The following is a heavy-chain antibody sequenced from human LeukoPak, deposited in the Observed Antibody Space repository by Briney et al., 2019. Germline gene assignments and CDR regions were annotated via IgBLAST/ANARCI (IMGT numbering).Heavy chain of an antibody. J-gene: IGHJ6*03. V-gene: IGHV4-59*01. CDR2: IYYSGST. D-gene: IGHD4-17*01. CDR1: GGSISSYY. CDR3: ARGATVTTLIRTFRYMDV. Sequence: PSETLSLTCTVSGGSISSYYWSWIRQPPGKGLEWIGYIYYSGSTNYNPSLKSRVTTSVDTSKTQFSLKLSSVTAADTAVYYCARGATVTTLIRTFRYMDVWGKGTTVTISS.